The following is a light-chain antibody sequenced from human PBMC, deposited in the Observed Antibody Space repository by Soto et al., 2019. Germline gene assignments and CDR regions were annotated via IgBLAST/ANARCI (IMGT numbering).Light chain of an antibody. CDR2: GAS. J-gene: IGKJ1*01. CDR3: QQYNNWPWT. V-gene: IGKV3-15*01. CDR1: QSVATN. Sequence: EIVMTHSPVTLSVSPGERATLSCRASQSVATNLAWYQQKPGQPPRLLIYGASTRATGIPARFSGSGSGTEFTLTISSLQSVDFAVYSCQQYNNWPWTFGQGTKVDIK.